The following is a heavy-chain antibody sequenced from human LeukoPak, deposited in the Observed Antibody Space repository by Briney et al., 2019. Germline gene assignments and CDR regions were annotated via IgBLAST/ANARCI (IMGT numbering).Heavy chain of an antibody. CDR1: GFTFSSAW. J-gene: IGHJ4*02. CDR2: IKSETDGGTT. V-gene: IGHV3-15*07. Sequence: GGSLRLSCAASGFTFSSAWMNWVRQAPGKGLEWVGRIKSETDGGTTDYAAPVKGTFTISRDDSENTLYLQMNSLKAEDTAVYYCTRRSSAVGRQYFDYWGQGTLVTVSS. CDR3: TRRSSAVGRQYFDY. D-gene: IGHD6-13*01.